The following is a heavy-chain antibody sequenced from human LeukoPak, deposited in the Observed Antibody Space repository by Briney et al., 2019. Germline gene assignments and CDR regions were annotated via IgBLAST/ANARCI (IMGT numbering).Heavy chain of an antibody. Sequence: SETLSLTCAVYGGSFSGYYWSSVRQPPGRGLEWLGEINHSGSTNYNPSLKSRVTISVDTSKNKFSLKLSYVTAADSAVYYCARGRQYAYVWGSYRSWFDPWGQGPLATVSS. D-gene: IGHD3-16*02. J-gene: IGHJ5*02. CDR3: ARGRQYAYVWGSYRSWFDP. V-gene: IGHV4-34*01. CDR2: INHSGST. CDR1: GGSFSGYY.